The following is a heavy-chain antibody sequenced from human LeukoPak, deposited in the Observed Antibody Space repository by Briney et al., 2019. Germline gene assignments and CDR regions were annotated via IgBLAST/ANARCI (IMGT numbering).Heavy chain of an antibody. V-gene: IGHV4-59*01. CDR2: IYYSGST. D-gene: IGHD6-13*01. J-gene: IGHJ6*02. Sequence: PSETLSLTCTVSGGSISRYYWSWIRQPPGKGLEWIGYIYYSGSTNYNPSLKSRVTISVDTSENQFSLKLSSVTAADTAVYYCARGQYSSSWEHLRDYGMDVWGQGTTVTVSS. CDR1: GGSISRYY. CDR3: ARGQYSSSWEHLRDYGMDV.